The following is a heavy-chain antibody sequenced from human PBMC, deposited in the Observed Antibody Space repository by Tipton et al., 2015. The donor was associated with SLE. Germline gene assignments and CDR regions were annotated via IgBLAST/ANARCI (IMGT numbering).Heavy chain of an antibody. CDR3: AREALTVTTPFDY. CDR1: GFTFSSYS. J-gene: IGHJ4*02. CDR2: ISSSSSYI. V-gene: IGHV3-21*01. Sequence: QLVQSGGGVVQPGGSLRLSCAASGFTFSSYSMNWVRQAPGKGLEWVSSISSSSSYIYYADSVKGRFTISRDNAKNSLYLQMNSLRAEDTAVYYCAREALTVTTPFDYWGQGTLVTVSS. D-gene: IGHD4-11*01.